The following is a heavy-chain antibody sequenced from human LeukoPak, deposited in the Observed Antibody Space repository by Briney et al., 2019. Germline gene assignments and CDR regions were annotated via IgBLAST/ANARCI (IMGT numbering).Heavy chain of an antibody. D-gene: IGHD2-2*01. J-gene: IGHJ6*03. CDR3: ARDLPAAMNGYYYYYMDV. V-gene: IGHV4-38-2*02. Sequence: PSETLSLTCTVSGYSISSGYYWGWIRQPPGKGLEWIGSIYHSGSTYYNPSLKSRVTISVDTSKNQFSLKLSSVTAADTAVYYCARDLPAAMNGYYYYYMDVWGKGTTVTVSS. CDR1: GYSISSGYY. CDR2: IYHSGST.